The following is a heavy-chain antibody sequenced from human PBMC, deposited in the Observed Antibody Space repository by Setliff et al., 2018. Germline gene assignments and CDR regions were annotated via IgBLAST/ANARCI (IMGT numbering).Heavy chain of an antibody. J-gene: IGHJ4*02. V-gene: IGHV2-5*02. D-gene: IGHD5-18*01. CDR3: AHRPGLGGYSYEDSHFDY. CDR1: GFSLSTSGVG. Sequence: SGPTLVNPTQTLTLTCTFSGFSLSTSGVGVGWIRQPPGKALEWLALIYWDDDKRYSPSLKSRLTITKDTSKNQVVLTMINMDPVDTATYYCAHRPGLGGYSYEDSHFDYWGQGTLVTVS. CDR2: IYWDDDK.